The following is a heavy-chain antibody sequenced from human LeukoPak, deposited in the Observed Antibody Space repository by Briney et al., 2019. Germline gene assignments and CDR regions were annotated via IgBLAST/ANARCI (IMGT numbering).Heavy chain of an antibody. J-gene: IGHJ4*02. V-gene: IGHV3-48*03. CDR3: ARETRGAFDY. D-gene: IGHD4/OR15-4a*01. CDR2: IKNGGSTI. CDR1: GFTFSSYQ. Sequence: GGSLRLSCAGSGFTFSSYQMHWVRQAPGKGLEWVSYIKNGGSTIFYADSVKGRFTISRDDAKKSLYLQMSTLRAEDTAIYYCARETRGAFDYWGQGTLVTVSS.